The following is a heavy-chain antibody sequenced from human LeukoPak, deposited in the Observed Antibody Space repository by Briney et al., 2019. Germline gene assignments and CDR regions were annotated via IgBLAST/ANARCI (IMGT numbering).Heavy chain of an antibody. CDR2: IYYSGST. CDR1: GGSISSYY. Sequence: SETLSPTCTVSGGSISSYYWSWNRQPPGKGLEWIGYIYYSGSTNYNPSLKSRVTISVDTSKNQFSLKLSSVTAADTAVYYCARFDGDSSGYDYWGQGTLVTVSS. V-gene: IGHV4-59*01. J-gene: IGHJ4*02. D-gene: IGHD3-22*01. CDR3: ARFDGDSSGYDY.